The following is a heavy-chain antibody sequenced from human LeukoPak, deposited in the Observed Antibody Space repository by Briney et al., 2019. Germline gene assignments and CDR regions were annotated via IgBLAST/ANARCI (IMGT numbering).Heavy chain of an antibody. CDR2: IYTSGST. D-gene: IGHD2-2*01. V-gene: IGHV4-4*07. CDR3: AGDLSCSSTSCYGRWFDP. Sequence: SETLSLTCTVSGGSISSYYWSWIRQPAGKGLEWIGRIYTSGSTNYNPSLKSRVTMSVDTSKNQFSLKLSSVTAADTAVYYCAGDLSCSSTSCYGRWFDPWGQGTLVTVSS. CDR1: GGSISSYY. J-gene: IGHJ5*02.